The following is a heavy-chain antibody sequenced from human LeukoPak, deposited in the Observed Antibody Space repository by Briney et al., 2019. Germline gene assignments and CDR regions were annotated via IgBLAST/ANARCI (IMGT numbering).Heavy chain of an antibody. J-gene: IGHJ5*02. CDR3: AREGHCSTTSCWFDP. CDR1: GYTFTSYD. CDR2: MNPNSGDT. V-gene: IGHV1-8*01. D-gene: IGHD2-2*01. Sequence: ASVKVSCKASGYTFTSYDINWVRQATGQGLEWMGWMNPNSGDTGYAPKFKGRVTMTRDTSISTAYMEVSSLGSEDTAVYYCAREGHCSTTSCWFDPWGQGTLVTVSS.